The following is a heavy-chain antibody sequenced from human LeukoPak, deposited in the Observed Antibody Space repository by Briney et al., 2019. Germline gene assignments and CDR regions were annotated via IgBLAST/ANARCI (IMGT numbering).Heavy chain of an antibody. V-gene: IGHV4-39*01. J-gene: IGHJ4*02. Sequence: SETLSLTCTVSGGSISSSSYYWGWIRHPPGKGLEWIGSIYYSGSTYYNPSLKSRVTISVDTSKNQFSLKLSSVTAADTAVYYCANSRGATGSLRYWGQGTLVTVSS. CDR2: IYYSGST. CDR3: ANSRGATGSLRY. CDR1: GGSISSSSYY. D-gene: IGHD3-9*01.